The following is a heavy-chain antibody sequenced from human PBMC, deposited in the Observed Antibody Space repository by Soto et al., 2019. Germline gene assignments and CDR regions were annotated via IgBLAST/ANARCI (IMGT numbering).Heavy chain of an antibody. Sequence: SVKVSCKVSGFTFTSSAFQWVRQARGQRLEWIGWIAVGSGYTNYAQRFQDRVTLTRDMSTATTYMELSRLTSEDTAIYYCAADATAWQQMVPSDYWGQGTLVTVSS. D-gene: IGHD2-8*01. CDR2: IAVGSGYT. CDR1: GFTFTSSA. CDR3: AADATAWQQMVPSDY. V-gene: IGHV1-58*01. J-gene: IGHJ4*02.